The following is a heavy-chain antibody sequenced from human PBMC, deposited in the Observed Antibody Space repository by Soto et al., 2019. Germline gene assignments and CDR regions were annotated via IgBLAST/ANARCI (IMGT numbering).Heavy chain of an antibody. Sequence: ASVKVSCKASGYTFTSYGISWVRPAPGQGLERMGWISAYNDNTNYAQKLQGRVTMTTDTSTSTAYMELRSPRSDDTAVYYCARLPQDYYGSGSYYNPYYYYYMDVWGKGTTVTVSS. CDR1: GYTFTSYG. V-gene: IGHV1-18*01. CDR2: ISAYNDNT. J-gene: IGHJ6*03. D-gene: IGHD3-10*01. CDR3: ARLPQDYYGSGSYYNPYYYYYMDV.